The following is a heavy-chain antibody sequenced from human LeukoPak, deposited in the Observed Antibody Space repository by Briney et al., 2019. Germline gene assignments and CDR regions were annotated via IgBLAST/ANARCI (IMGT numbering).Heavy chain of an antibody. CDR3: VQQYSSIWSVGDS. J-gene: IGHJ4*02. V-gene: IGHV3-23*01. CDR1: GFTLSTYA. D-gene: IGHD6-13*01. CDR2: ISGGTDST. Sequence: GGSLRLSCATSGFTLSTYAMSWVRQAPGKGVEWVSAISGGTDSTYYTDSVKGRFTISRDTAKNTLYLQMNSLRAEDTAVYYCVQQYSSIWSVGDSWGQGTLVTVSS.